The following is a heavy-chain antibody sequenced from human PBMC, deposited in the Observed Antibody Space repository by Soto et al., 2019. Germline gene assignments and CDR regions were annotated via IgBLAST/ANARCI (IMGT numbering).Heavy chain of an antibody. V-gene: IGHV4-34*01. D-gene: IGHD5-18*01. Sequence: SETLSLSCAVYGGSFSGYYWSWIRQPPGKGLEWIGEINHSGSTNYNPSLKSRVTISVDTSKNQFSLKLSSVTAADTAVYYCVTGRGYSYGYSYYYYGMDVWGQGTTVTVSS. CDR3: VTGRGYSYGYSYYYYGMDV. CDR2: INHSGST. CDR1: GGSFSGYY. J-gene: IGHJ6*02.